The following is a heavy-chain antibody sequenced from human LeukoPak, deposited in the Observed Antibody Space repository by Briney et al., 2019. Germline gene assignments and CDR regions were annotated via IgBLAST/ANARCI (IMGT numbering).Heavy chain of an antibody. CDR1: GASISNGAYY. J-gene: IGHJ4*02. CDR2: FFPSGST. V-gene: IGHV4-61*02. Sequence: SQTLSLTCTVSGASISNGAYYWTWIRQPAGKGLEWIGRFFPSGSTNYNPSLKSRVTMSVDTSKNQFSLRLSSVTAADTAVYYCARRTLDHYFDLWGQGTLVSVSS. D-gene: IGHD3-9*01. CDR3: ARRTLDHYFDL.